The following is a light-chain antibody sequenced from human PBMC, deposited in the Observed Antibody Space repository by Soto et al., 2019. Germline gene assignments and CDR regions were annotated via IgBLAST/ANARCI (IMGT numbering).Light chain of an antibody. J-gene: IGLJ2*01. CDR1: SSDVGGYNY. V-gene: IGLV2-14*01. Sequence: QSVLTQPASVSGSPGQSITISCTGTSSDVGGYNYVSWYQQHPGKAPKLMIYEVSNRPSGVSNRFSGSKSGNTASLTISGLQAEDEADYYCSSDTSTSAVLFGGGTKLIVL. CDR3: SSDTSTSAVL. CDR2: EVS.